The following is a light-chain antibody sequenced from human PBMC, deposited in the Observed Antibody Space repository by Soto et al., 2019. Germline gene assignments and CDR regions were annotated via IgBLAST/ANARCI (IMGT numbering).Light chain of an antibody. Sequence: EVVLTQSPGTLSLSPGERVTLSCRASQTGSSNHLLWYQQKPGQAPTLLIYGASSSATVIPYRFSRSASETDFTLTISKLEPEDFAVFYCQHYCSSPPITFGQGTLLQIK. CDR1: QTGSSNH. CDR3: QHYCSSPPIT. J-gene: IGKJ5*01. CDR2: GAS. V-gene: IGKV3-20*01.